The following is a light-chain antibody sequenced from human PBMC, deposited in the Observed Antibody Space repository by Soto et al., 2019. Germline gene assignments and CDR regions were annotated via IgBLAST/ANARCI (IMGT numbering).Light chain of an antibody. CDR3: QAWDSSTLYVV. Sequence: SYELTQPPSVSVSPGQTASITCSGDKLGDKYACWYQQKPGQSPVLVIYQDSKRPSGIPERFSGSNSGNTATLTISGTQAMDEADYYCQAWDSSTLYVVFGGGTQLTVL. CDR2: QDS. J-gene: IGLJ2*01. V-gene: IGLV3-1*01. CDR1: KLGDKY.